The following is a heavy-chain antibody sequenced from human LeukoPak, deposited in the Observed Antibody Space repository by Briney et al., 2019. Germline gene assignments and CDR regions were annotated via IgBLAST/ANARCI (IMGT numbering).Heavy chain of an antibody. V-gene: IGHV5-51*01. CDR3: ARAYYYDSSGYLYYFDY. CDR1: GYIFDNYW. D-gene: IGHD3-22*01. J-gene: IGHJ4*02. Sequence: GESLKISCKGSGYIFDNYWIGWVRQMPGKGLEWMAIIYPGDSDTRYSPSFQGQVTISADKSISTAYLQWSSLKASDTAMYYCARAYYYDSSGYLYYFDYWGQGTLVTVSS. CDR2: IYPGDSDT.